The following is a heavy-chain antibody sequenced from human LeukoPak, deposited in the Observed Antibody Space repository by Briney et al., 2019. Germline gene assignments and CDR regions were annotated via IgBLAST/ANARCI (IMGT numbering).Heavy chain of an antibody. V-gene: IGHV3-9*01. D-gene: IGHD2-2*01. CDR1: RFTLEEYA. Sequence: PGSSLRLSWAASRFTLEEYAMHWVREAAGNGVEGVPGISWTIVRMRYAASVKARFTISPDNAKNSLYLQMNSLRAEDTALSYCAKVRAVSSSDAFDIWGQGTMVTVSS. J-gene: IGHJ3*02. CDR2: ISWTIVRM. CDR3: AKVRAVSSSDAFDI.